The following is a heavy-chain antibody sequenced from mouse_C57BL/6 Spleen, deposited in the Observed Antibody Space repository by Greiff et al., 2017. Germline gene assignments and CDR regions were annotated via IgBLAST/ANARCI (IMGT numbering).Heavy chain of an antibody. CDR3: ARGSYYDYDQAWFAY. J-gene: IGHJ3*01. D-gene: IGHD2-4*01. CDR2: INPNYGTT. CDR1: GYSFTDYN. V-gene: IGHV1-39*01. Sequence: VHVKQSGPELVKPGASVKISCKASGYSFTDYNMNWVKQSNGKSLEWIGVINPNYGTTSYNQKFKGKATLTVDQSSSTAYVQLNSLTSEDSAVYYCARGSYYDYDQAWFAYWGQGTLVTVSA.